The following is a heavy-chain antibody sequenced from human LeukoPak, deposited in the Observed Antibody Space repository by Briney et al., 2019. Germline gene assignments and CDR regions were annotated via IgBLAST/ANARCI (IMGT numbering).Heavy chain of an antibody. CDR2: ISGSGGST. Sequence: GGSLRLSCAASGFTFSSYAMSWVRQAPGKGLEWVSAISGSGGSTYYADSVKGRFTISRDNSKNTLYLQMNSLRAEDTAVYHCAKDLRYSSGWYFDYWGQGTLVTVSS. V-gene: IGHV3-23*01. D-gene: IGHD6-19*01. J-gene: IGHJ4*02. CDR3: AKDLRYSSGWYFDY. CDR1: GFTFSSYA.